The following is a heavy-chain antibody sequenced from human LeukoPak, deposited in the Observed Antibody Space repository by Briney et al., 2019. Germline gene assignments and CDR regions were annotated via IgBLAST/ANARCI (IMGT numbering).Heavy chain of an antibody. V-gene: IGHV4-4*07. CDR3: ARAPSSGYLYYFEY. J-gene: IGHJ4*02. CDR1: GGSISSYY. CDR2: IYSSGRS. D-gene: IGHD3-22*01. Sequence: PSETLSLTCTVSGGSISSYYWNWIRQPAGKGLEWIGRIYSSGRSNYNPSLNSPVTMSVDTSKSQFSLELRSVTAADTAVYYCARAPSSGYLYYFEYWGQGTLVTVSS.